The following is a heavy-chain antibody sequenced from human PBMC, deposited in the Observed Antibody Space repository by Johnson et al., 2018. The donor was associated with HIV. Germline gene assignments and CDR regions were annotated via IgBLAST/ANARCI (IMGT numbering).Heavy chain of an antibody. Sequence: QMLLVESGGGLVKPGGSLRLYCAASGFTFSSYGMHWVRQAPGKGLAWVAFIRYDGSNKYYADSVKGRFTISRDNSKNTLYLQMNSLRAEDTAVYYCARRTVVTPGAFDIWGQGTMVTVSS. V-gene: IGHV3-33*08. CDR3: ARRTVVTPGAFDI. D-gene: IGHD4-23*01. CDR1: GFTFSSYG. J-gene: IGHJ3*02. CDR2: IRYDGSNK.